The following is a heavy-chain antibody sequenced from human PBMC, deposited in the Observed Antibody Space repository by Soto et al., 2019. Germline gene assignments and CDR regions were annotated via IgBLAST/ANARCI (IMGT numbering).Heavy chain of an antibody. CDR2: IYYSGST. CDR1: GGSISSGGYY. J-gene: IGHJ3*02. D-gene: IGHD3-22*01. V-gene: IGHV4-31*03. CDR3: ARRQGYDSSGYYYTTSTHDAFDI. Sequence: PSETLSLTCTVSGGSISSGGYYWSWIRQHPGKGLEWIGYIYYSGSTYYNPSLKSRVTISVDTYKNQFSLKLSSVTAADTAVYYCARRQGYDSSGYYYTTSTHDAFDIWGQGTMVTVSS.